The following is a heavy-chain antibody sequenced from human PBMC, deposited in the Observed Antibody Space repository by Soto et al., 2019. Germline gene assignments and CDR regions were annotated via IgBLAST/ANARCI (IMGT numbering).Heavy chain of an antibody. CDR1: GYTFATYI. J-gene: IGHJ3*02. Sequence: ASVKVSCKTSGYTFATYIINWVRQAPGQGLEWMGFINPYTGNTNYAQELQGRVTMTTDTSTRTAYMELNSLIFDDTAVYYCARESTSSRAYSVGRGVLDIWGQGTMVTVSS. V-gene: IGHV1-18*01. CDR2: INPYTGNT. D-gene: IGHD2-21*01. CDR3: ARESTSSRAYSVGRGVLDI.